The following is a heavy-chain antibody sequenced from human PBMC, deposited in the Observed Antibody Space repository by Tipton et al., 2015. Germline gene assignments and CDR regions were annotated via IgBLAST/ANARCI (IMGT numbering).Heavy chain of an antibody. CDR1: GDSIRNNY. D-gene: IGHD2-21*01. J-gene: IGHJ5*02. V-gene: IGHV4-4*07. Sequence: GLVKPSETLSLACSVSGDSIRNNYWSWIQQPVGKGLEWIGRIYSGGSVDYNSSLRGRVTMSIDTSKNEFSLSLTSMTAADTAIYYCARDILPNWFDPWGQGILVTVSS. CDR3: ARDILPNWFDP. CDR2: IYSGGSV.